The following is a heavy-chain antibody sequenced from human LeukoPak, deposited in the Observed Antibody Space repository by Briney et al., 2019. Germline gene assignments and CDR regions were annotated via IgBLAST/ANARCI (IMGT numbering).Heavy chain of an antibody. Sequence: SQTLSLTCAISGDSVSSNSAAWNWIRQSPSRGLEWRGRTYYRSKWYNDYAVSVKSRITINPDTSKNQFSLQLNSVTPEDTAVYYCARDLEAAAGIFYDGMDVWGQGTTVTVSS. CDR1: GDSVSSNSAA. D-gene: IGHD6-13*01. J-gene: IGHJ6*02. V-gene: IGHV6-1*01. CDR3: ARDLEAAAGIFYDGMDV. CDR2: TYYRSKWYN.